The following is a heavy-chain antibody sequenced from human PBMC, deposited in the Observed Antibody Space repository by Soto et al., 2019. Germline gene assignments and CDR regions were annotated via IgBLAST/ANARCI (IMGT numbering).Heavy chain of an antibody. CDR2: IYYSGST. Sequence: SSETLSLTCTVSGGSISSYYWSWIRQPPGKGLEWTGYIYYSGSTNYNPSLKSRVTISVDTSKNQFSLKLSSVTAADTAVYYCASSGWELLRGGIDDWGQGTLVTVSS. CDR1: GGSISSYY. V-gene: IGHV4-59*01. D-gene: IGHD1-26*01. J-gene: IGHJ4*02. CDR3: ASSGWELLRGGIDD.